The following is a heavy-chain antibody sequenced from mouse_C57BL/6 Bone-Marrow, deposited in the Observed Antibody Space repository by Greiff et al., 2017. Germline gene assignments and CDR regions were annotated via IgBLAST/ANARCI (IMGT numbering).Heavy chain of an antibody. CDR3: TRWDYGSSPYYFDY. D-gene: IGHD1-1*01. CDR2: IDPETGGT. CDR1: GYTFTDYE. Sequence: VKLMESGAELVRPGASVTLSCKASGYTFTDYEMHWVKQTPVHGLEWIGAIDPETGGTAYNQKFKGKAILTADKSSSTAYMELRSLTSEDSAVYYCTRWDYGSSPYYFDYWGQGTTLTVSS. J-gene: IGHJ2*01. V-gene: IGHV1-15*01.